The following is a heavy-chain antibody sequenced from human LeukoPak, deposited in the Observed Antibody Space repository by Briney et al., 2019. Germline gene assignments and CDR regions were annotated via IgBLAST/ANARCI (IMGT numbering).Heavy chain of an antibody. CDR2: IYSGGST. D-gene: IGHD3-16*02. V-gene: IGHV3-66*01. CDR3: AREYYDYVWGSYRWYYFDY. CDR1: GFTVSSNY. J-gene: IGHJ4*02. Sequence: GGSLRLSCAASGFTVSSNYMSWVRQAPGKGLEWVSVIYSGGSTYYADSVKGRFTISRDNSKNTLYLQMNSLRAEDTAVYYCAREYYDYVWGSYRWYYFDYWGQGTLVTVSS.